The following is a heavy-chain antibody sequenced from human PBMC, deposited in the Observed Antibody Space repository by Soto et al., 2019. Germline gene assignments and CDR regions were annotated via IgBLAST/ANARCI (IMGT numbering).Heavy chain of an antibody. D-gene: IGHD6-19*01. CDR1: GYTFTSYG. CDR2: ISAYNGNT. CDR3: STATISGWHDAFDI. J-gene: IGHJ3*02. Sequence: ASVKVSCKASGYTFTSYGISWVRQAPGQGLEWMGWISAYNGNTNYAQKLQGRVTMTTDTSTSTAYMELRSLRSDDTAVYYCSTATISGWHDAFDIWGQGTTVTVSS. V-gene: IGHV1-18*01.